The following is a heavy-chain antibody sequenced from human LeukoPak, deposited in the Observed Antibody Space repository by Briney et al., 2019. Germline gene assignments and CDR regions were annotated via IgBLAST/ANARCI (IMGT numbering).Heavy chain of an antibody. V-gene: IGHV4-4*02. CDR2: IYHSGST. Sequence: SETLSLTCAVSGGSTSSSNWWSWVRQPPGKGLEWIGEIYHSGSTNYNPSLKSRVTISGDKSKNQFSLKLSSVTAADTAVYYCARDFYSSGWYHYWGQGTLVTVSS. CDR3: ARDFYSSGWYHY. D-gene: IGHD6-19*01. J-gene: IGHJ4*02. CDR1: GGSTSSSNW.